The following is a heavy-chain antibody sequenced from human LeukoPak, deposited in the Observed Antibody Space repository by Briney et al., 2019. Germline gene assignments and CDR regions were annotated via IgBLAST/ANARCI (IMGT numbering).Heavy chain of an antibody. V-gene: IGHV3-21*01. J-gene: IGHJ6*03. D-gene: IGHD4-17*01. CDR2: ISSSSSYI. Sequence: GGSLRLSCAASGFTFSSYEMNWVRQAPGKGLEWVSSISSSSSYIYYADSVKGRFTISRDNAKNSLYLQMNSLRAEDTAVYYCARVRSGDHYYYYYMDVWGKGTTVTISS. CDR1: GFTFSSYE. CDR3: ARVRSGDHYYYYYMDV.